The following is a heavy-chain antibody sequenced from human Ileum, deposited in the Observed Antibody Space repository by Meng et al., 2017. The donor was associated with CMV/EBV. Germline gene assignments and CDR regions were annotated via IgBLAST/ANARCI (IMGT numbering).Heavy chain of an antibody. CDR3: AREDCSGGSCYPGWLDP. CDR2: ISACGGFT. CDR1: FTFSTHA. D-gene: IGHD2-15*01. V-gene: IGHV3-23*01. J-gene: IGHJ5*02. Sequence: FTFSTHAMNWVRQAPGKGLEWFSTISACGGFTYHADSVKGRFIISRDNSANTVYLQMNSLRADDTAVYFCAREDCSGGSCYPGWLDPWGQGTLVTVSS.